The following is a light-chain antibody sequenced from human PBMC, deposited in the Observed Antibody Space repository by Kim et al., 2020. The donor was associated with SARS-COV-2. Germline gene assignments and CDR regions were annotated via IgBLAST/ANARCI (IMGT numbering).Light chain of an antibody. Sequence: QAVVTQEPSLTVSPGGTVTLTCGSNTGAVTSGHFPYWFQQKPGQAPRTLIYETSNKHSWTPARFSGSLLGGKAALTLSGAQREDEAEYYCLLSYSGPRVFGGGTKLTVL. J-gene: IGLJ2*01. CDR3: LLSYSGPRV. V-gene: IGLV7-46*01. CDR2: ETS. CDR1: TGAVTSGHF.